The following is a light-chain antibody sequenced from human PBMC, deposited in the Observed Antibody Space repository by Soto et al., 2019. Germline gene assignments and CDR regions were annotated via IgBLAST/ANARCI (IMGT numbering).Light chain of an antibody. Sequence: QSVLTQPASVSGSPGQSITISCTGTASDIGNYNYVSWYQLHPGKAPKLLIYGVSNRPSGVSNRFSGSKSGNAASLTISGLQAEDKADYYCSSYTAYTTLWVFGGGTKLTVL. CDR1: ASDIGNYNY. CDR3: SSYTAYTTLWV. J-gene: IGLJ3*02. V-gene: IGLV2-14*01. CDR2: GVS.